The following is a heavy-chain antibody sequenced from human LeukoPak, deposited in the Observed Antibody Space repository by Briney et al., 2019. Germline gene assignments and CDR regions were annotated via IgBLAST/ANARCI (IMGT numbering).Heavy chain of an antibody. J-gene: IGHJ4*02. CDR2: ISYDGSNK. D-gene: IGHD3-22*01. CDR1: GFTFSSYG. Sequence: GGSLRLSCAASGFTFSSYGMHWVRQAPGKGLEWVAVISYDGSNKYYADSVKGRFTISRDNAKNTLYLQMNSLRAEDTAVYFCAKRGVVIRVILVGFHKEAYYFDSWGQGALVTVSS. CDR3: AKRGVVIRVILVGFHKEAYYFDS. V-gene: IGHV3-30*18.